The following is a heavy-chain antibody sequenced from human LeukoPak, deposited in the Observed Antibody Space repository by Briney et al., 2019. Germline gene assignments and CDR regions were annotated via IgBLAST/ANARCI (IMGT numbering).Heavy chain of an antibody. Sequence: GGSLRLSCAASGFTSSSYAMHWVRQAPGKGLEWVSAISGSGGSTYYADSVKGRFTISRDNSKNTLYLQMNSLRAEDTAVYYCAKAWGSSGYYSDAFDIWGQGTMVTVSS. V-gene: IGHV3-23*01. CDR2: ISGSGGST. D-gene: IGHD3-22*01. CDR3: AKAWGSSGYYSDAFDI. J-gene: IGHJ3*02. CDR1: GFTSSSYA.